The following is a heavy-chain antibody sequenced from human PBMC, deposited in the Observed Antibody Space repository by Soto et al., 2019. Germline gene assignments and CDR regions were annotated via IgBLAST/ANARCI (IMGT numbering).Heavy chain of an antibody. Sequence: PSETLSLTCTVSGGSISSSSYYWGWISQPPGKGLEWIGSIYYSGSTYYNPSLNSRVTISVDTSKNQFSLKLSSVTAADTAVYYCARVYYDILTGEGYYYGMDVWGQGTTVTVSS. J-gene: IGHJ6*02. CDR2: IYYSGST. D-gene: IGHD3-9*01. CDR1: GGSISSSSYY. V-gene: IGHV4-39*01. CDR3: ARVYYDILTGEGYYYGMDV.